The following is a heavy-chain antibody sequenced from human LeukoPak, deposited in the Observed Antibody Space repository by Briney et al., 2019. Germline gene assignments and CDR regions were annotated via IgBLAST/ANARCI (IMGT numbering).Heavy chain of an antibody. Sequence: GGSLRLSCAASGFTFSSYAMSWVRQAPGKGLEWVSAISGSGGSTYYADSVKGRFTISRDNSKNTLYLQMNSLRAEDTAVYYCVREAGDYYYYYMDVWGKGTTVTVSS. D-gene: IGHD3-10*01. V-gene: IGHV3-23*01. CDR1: GFTFSSYA. CDR2: ISGSGGST. CDR3: VREAGDYYYYYMDV. J-gene: IGHJ6*03.